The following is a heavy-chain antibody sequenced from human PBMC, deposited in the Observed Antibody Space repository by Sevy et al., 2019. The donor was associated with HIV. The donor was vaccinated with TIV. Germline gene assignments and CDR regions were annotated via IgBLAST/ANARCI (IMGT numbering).Heavy chain of an antibody. V-gene: IGHV3-7*01. CDR3: VRAIAAADSF. D-gene: IGHD6-13*01. CDR1: GFTLSTYW. Sequence: GGSLRLSCAASGFTLSTYWMLWVRQAPGKGLERVANINQDGSTKYYLESVKGRFTISSDNAKNSLFLQMNSLTAEDTVVYYCVRAIAAADSFWGQGTLVTVSS. J-gene: IGHJ4*02. CDR2: INQDGSTK.